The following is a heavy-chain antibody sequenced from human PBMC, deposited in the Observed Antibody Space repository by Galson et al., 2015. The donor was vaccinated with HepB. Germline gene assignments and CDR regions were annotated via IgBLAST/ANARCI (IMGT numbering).Heavy chain of an antibody. V-gene: IGHV3-48*02. CDR2: ITSSSTII. Sequence: SLRLSCAASGFTFRNYNMNWVRQAPGKGLEWVSYITSSSTIIYYADSVKGRFTISRDNGKNSLYLQMNSLRDEDTAVYYCAREAVTTYGLDVWGQGTTVTVSS. J-gene: IGHJ6*02. CDR3: AREAVTTYGLDV. CDR1: GFTFRNYN. D-gene: IGHD1-14*01.